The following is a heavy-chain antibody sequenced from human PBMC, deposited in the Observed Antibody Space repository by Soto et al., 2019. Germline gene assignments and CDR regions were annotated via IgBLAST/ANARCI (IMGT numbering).Heavy chain of an antibody. Sequence: SQTLSLTCAISGDSVSSNSVVWNWIRQSPSGGLEWLGRTYYRSRWYSEYAISVQSRITVNADTSKNQVSLQLDSVTPDDTAVYYCARDAGGNSLRYFQYWGQGTQVTVSS. D-gene: IGHD2-21*02. CDR3: ARDAGGNSLRYFQY. CDR2: TYYRSRWYS. V-gene: IGHV6-1*01. J-gene: IGHJ4*02. CDR1: GDSVSSNSVV.